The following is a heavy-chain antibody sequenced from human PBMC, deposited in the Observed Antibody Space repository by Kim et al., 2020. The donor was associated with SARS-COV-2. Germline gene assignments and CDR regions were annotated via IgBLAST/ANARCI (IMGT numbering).Heavy chain of an antibody. D-gene: IGHD6-19*01. V-gene: IGHV3-48*03. J-gene: IGHJ4*02. CDR3: TRDNPTVADFDS. CDR2: ITSSGTRK. Sequence: GGSLRLSCATSGFTFGEYEMNWVRQAPGKGLEWVAYITSSGTRKEYADPVEGRSSIFRDNAKHSLSPQMHSLRAEDTAVYYCTRDNPTVADFDSWGQGTL. CDR1: GFTFGEYE.